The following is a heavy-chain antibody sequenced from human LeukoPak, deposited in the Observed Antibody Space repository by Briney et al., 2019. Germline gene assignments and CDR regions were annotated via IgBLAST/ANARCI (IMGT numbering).Heavy chain of an antibody. V-gene: IGHV3-30*04. CDR3: AKDLIRKHLVGGGGGENYTSLAA. CDR2: ISYDGSNE. Sequence: GGSLRLSCAASGFTFSSYVMHWVRQAPGKGLEWVAIISYDGSNEYYADSVKGRFTISRDNSKNTPYLQMNRLGAADTAVYYFAKDLIRKHLVGGGGGENYTSLAAGGKGPTV. D-gene: IGHD6-13*01. J-gene: IGHJ6*03. CDR1: GFTFSSYV.